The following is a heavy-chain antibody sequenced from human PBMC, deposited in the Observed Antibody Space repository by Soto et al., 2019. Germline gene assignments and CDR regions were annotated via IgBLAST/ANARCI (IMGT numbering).Heavy chain of an antibody. CDR3: ARDHYYDSSGYNRRGAFDI. D-gene: IGHD3-22*01. V-gene: IGHV4-31*03. CDR1: GGSISSGGYY. J-gene: IGHJ3*02. Sequence: QVQLQESGPGLVKPSQTLSLTCTVSGGSISSGGYYWSWIRQHPGKGLEWIGYIYYSGSTYYNPSLKSRVPISVDTSKNQFSLKLSSVTAADTAVYYCARDHYYDSSGYNRRGAFDIWGQGTMVTVSS. CDR2: IYYSGST.